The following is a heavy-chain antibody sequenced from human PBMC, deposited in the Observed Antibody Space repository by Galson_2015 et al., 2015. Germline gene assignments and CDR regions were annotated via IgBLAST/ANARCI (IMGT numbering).Heavy chain of an antibody. V-gene: IGHV5-51*03. Sequence: QSGAEVTEPGESLQISCKGSENSFTSHWIAWVRQMPGEGLEWMGIIYPGDSDTRYNPSFQGQVTISADKSTTTAYLQFHSLRASDTAIYYCARRSSSGWTNWFDPWGQGTLVTVSS. CDR3: ARRSSSGWTNWFDP. CDR2: IYPGDSDT. CDR1: ENSFTSHW. J-gene: IGHJ5*02. D-gene: IGHD6-19*01.